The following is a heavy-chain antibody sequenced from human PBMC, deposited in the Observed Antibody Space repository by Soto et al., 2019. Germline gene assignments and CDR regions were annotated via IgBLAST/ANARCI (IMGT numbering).Heavy chain of an antibody. D-gene: IGHD2-8*01. J-gene: IGHJ4*02. CDR2: VYWDDDK. V-gene: IGHV2-5*02. CDR1: GFSLDTSGVA. CDR3: ADWVTGGDCTRKFDF. Sequence: QITLKASGPTLVKPTQTLTLTCTFSGFSLDTSGVAVSWIRQPPGKALQWLALVYWDDDKRYRPSLEARLTKTKDTSKNQVVLTMTNMDPEDTATYYCADWVTGGDCTRKFDFWGQGILVTVSS.